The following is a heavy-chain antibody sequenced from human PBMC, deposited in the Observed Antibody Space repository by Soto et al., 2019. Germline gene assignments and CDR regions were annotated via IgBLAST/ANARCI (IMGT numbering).Heavy chain of an antibody. D-gene: IGHD3-3*01. J-gene: IGHJ5*02. Sequence: ESGGGVVQPGRSLRLSCAASGFTFSSYAMHWVRQAPGKGLEWVAVISYDGSNKYYADSVKGRFTISRDNSKNTLYLQMNSLRAEGTAVYYCARGLGGVIYIWFDPWGQGTLVTVSS. V-gene: IGHV3-30-3*01. CDR3: ARGLGGVIYIWFDP. CDR1: GFTFSSYA. CDR2: ISYDGSNK.